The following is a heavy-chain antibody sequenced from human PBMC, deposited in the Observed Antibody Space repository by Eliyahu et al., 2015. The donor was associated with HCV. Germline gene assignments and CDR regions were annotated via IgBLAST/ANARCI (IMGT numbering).Heavy chain of an antibody. CDR2: IKSKTDGGTT. CDR3: TTVGNDDLYGLDV. Sequence: QAPGKGLEWVGRIKSKTDGGTTNYAAPVNGRFTISRDDSKNTLYLQINSLKTEDTAVYYCTTVGNDDLYGLDVWGQGTTVTVYS. D-gene: IGHD1-1*01. V-gene: IGHV3-15*01. J-gene: IGHJ6*02.